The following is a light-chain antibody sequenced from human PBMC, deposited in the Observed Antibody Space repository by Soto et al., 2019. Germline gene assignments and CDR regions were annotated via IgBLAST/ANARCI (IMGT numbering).Light chain of an antibody. J-gene: IGKJ5*01. CDR2: DVF. CDR1: QSVTKC. Sequence: EIVLTQSPATPSLSPGERATLSCRASQSVTKCLAWYQQKPGQAPRLLIYDVFSRAPGIPARFSGSGSGTDFTLTISSLEPEDFAVYYCQQCNNWPPITFGQGTRLEIK. V-gene: IGKV3-11*01. CDR3: QQCNNWPPIT.